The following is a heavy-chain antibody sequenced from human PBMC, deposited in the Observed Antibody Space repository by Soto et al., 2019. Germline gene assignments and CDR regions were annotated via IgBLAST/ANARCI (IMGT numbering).Heavy chain of an antibody. V-gene: IGHV3-21*01. J-gene: IGHJ4*02. Sequence: PGGSLRLSCAASGFTFSSYAMNWVRQAPGKGLQWVASIASGRNYIHYADKVTGRFTISRDDAKTSLYLEMSSLSAEDTGVYFCARDMYGRSWYVDYWGRGTPVTVSS. CDR2: IASGRNYI. CDR3: ARDMYGRSWYVDY. D-gene: IGHD6-13*01. CDR1: GFTFSSYA.